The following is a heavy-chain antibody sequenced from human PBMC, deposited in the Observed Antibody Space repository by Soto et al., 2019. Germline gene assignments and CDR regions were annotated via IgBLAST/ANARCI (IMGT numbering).Heavy chain of an antibody. CDR1: GGSISSYY. Sequence: SETLSLTCTVSGGSISSYYGSWIRQPPGKGLEWIGYIYYSGSTNYNPSLKSRVTVSVDTSKNQFSLKLSSVTAADTAVYYCARGCGGDCYSFDYWGQGTLVTVSS. J-gene: IGHJ4*02. V-gene: IGHV4-59*08. CDR3: ARGCGGDCYSFDY. D-gene: IGHD2-21*02. CDR2: IYYSGST.